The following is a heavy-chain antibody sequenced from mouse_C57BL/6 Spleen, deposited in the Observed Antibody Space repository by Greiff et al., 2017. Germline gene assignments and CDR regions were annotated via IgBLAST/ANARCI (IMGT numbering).Heavy chain of an antibody. CDR2: ISSGGSYT. CDR3: ARQGTGDWYFDV. CDR1: GFTFSSYG. Sequence: EVHLVESGGDLVKPGGSLKLSCAASGFTFSSYGMSWVRQTPDKRLEWVATISSGGSYTYYPDSVKGRFTISRDNAKNTLYLQMSSLKSEDTAMYYCARQGTGDWYFDVWGTGTTVTVSS. D-gene: IGHD4-1*01. J-gene: IGHJ1*03. V-gene: IGHV5-6*01.